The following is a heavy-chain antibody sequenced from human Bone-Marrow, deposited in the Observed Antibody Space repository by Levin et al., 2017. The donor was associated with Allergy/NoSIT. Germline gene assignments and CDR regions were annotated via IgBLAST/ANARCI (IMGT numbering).Heavy chain of an antibody. D-gene: IGHD6-19*01. J-gene: IGHJ2*01. CDR1: GDSVSSGSYS. CDR3: ARFKWLTRDYWSFDL. Sequence: SETLSLTCPVSGDSVSSGSYSWSWIRQSPGTGLEWIGHIHYSGTTYYNPSVKSRATISVDTSKNQFSLKLSSVTSADTAVYYCARFKWLTRDYWSFDLWGRGTLVTVSS. CDR2: IHYSGTT. V-gene: IGHV4-61*01.